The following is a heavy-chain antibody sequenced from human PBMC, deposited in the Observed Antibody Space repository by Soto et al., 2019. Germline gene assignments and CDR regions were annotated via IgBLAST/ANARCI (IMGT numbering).Heavy chain of an antibody. J-gene: IGHJ4*02. D-gene: IGHD3-10*01. V-gene: IGHV3-21*06. Sequence: GGSLRLSCTGSGFTFSSSTMTWVRQGPGKGLEWVSSISSSSSYIYFADSLKGRFTISRDNAKNSLYLQMNSLRAEDTAVYYCARDIGEMSDVWGQGTQVTSPQ. CDR3: ARDIGEMSDV. CDR2: ISSSSSYI. CDR1: GFTFSSST.